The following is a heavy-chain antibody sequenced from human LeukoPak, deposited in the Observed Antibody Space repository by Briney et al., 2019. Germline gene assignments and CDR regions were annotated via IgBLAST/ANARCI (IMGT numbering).Heavy chain of an antibody. V-gene: IGHV3-7*01. J-gene: IGHJ4*02. D-gene: IGHD6-19*01. CDR1: GFTFSNYW. CDR2: IKPDGSEK. CDR3: ASSFSSGWHVADYFDY. Sequence: GGSLRLSCAASGFTFSNYWMNWVRQVPGKGLEWVANIKPDGSEKYYVDSVKGRFTISRDNAKNSVYLQMNSLRVEDTAVYYCASSFSSGWHVADYFDYWGQGTLVTVSS.